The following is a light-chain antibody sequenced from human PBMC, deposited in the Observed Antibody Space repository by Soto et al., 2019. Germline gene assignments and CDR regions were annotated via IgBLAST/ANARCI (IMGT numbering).Light chain of an antibody. Sequence: DIQMTQSPSSVSASVGDRVTITCRASQGISSYLAWYQQRPGSAPKLLIYAASSLQSGVPSRFSGSGSGTDFTLTITSLQPEDFATYDCQQANSFPRTFGPGTKVDFK. CDR3: QQANSFPRT. V-gene: IGKV1-12*01. CDR1: QGISSY. J-gene: IGKJ3*01. CDR2: AAS.